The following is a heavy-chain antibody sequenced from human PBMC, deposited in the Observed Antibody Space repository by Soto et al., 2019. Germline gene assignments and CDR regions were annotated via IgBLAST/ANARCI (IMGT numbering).Heavy chain of an antibody. V-gene: IGHV3-9*01. CDR1: GFTFDDYA. CDR3: AKDILWSGIPVAYNWFDP. Sequence: GGSLRLSCAASGFTFDDYAMHWVRQAPGKGLEWVSGISWNSGSIGYADSVKGRFTTSRDNAKNSLYLQMNSLRAEDTALYYCAKDILWSGIPVAYNWFDPRGQGTLVTVSS. CDR2: ISWNSGSI. D-gene: IGHD6-19*01. J-gene: IGHJ5*02.